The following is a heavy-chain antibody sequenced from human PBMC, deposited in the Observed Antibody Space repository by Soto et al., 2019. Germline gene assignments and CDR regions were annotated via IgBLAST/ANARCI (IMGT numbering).Heavy chain of an antibody. CDR3: ARDGEYCSGGSCPGYYGMDV. D-gene: IGHD2-15*01. CDR2: IKQEGSEK. J-gene: IGHJ6*02. Sequence: LRLSCAASGFTFSSYWMTWVRQAPWKGLERVANIKQEGSEKYYVDSVKGRFTISRDNAKNSLYLQMNSLRAEDTAVYYCARDGEYCSGGSCPGYYGMDVWGQGTTVTVSS. CDR1: GFTFSSYW. V-gene: IGHV3-7*01.